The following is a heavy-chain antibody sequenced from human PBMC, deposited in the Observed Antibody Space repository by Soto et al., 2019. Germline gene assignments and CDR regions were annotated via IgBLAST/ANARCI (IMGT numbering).Heavy chain of an antibody. CDR1: GFTFSSYS. Sequence: XGALSLSCAASGFTFSSYSMSWVRQAPGKGLEWVSAISGSGGSTYYADSLKGRFTISRDNSKNTLYLQMNSLRAEETAVYYCAKDLGGDYDGEYFQHWGQGTLVTVSS. J-gene: IGHJ1*01. CDR3: AKDLGGDYDGEYFQH. CDR2: ISGSGGST. D-gene: IGHD4-17*01. V-gene: IGHV3-23*01.